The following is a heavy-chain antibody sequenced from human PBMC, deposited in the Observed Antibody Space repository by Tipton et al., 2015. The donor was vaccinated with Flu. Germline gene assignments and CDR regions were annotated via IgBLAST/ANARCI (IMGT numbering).Heavy chain of an antibody. J-gene: IGHJ4*02. CDR3: AKDIEWKGSSSGWPLFDY. Sequence: RSLRLSCAASGFTFEDYAMHWVRQAPGKGLEWVSGISWSSGSVSYADSVEGRFTISRDNAKNSLYLQMNSLRTEDTALYYCAKDIEWKGSSSGWPLFDYWGQGSLVTVAS. V-gene: IGHV3-9*01. D-gene: IGHD6-25*01. CDR1: GFTFEDYA. CDR2: ISWSSGSV.